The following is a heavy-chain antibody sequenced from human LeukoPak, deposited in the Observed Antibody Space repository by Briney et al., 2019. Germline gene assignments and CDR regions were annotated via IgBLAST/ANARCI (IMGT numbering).Heavy chain of an antibody. CDR1: GFTFSGYW. D-gene: IGHD6-6*01. CDR3: ARSASIAARYEAYYYYYMDV. J-gene: IGHJ6*03. Sequence: GGSLRLSCAASGFTFSGYWMNWVRQAPVKGLVWVSRINSDGSSTSYADSVKGRFTISRDNARNTLYLQMNSLRAEDTAVYYCARSASIAARYEAYYYYYMDVWGKGTTVTVSS. CDR2: INSDGSST. V-gene: IGHV3-74*01.